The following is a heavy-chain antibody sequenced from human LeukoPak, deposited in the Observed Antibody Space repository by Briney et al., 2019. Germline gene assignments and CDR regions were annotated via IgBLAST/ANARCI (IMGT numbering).Heavy chain of an antibody. Sequence: GGALRLSCAASGCTFSSYAMSWVRQAPGKGLGWVSAISGSGGSTYYADSVKGRFTISRDNSTNTLYLQMNSLRAEDTAVYYCAKDHRKAAAGTFDYWGQGTLVTVSS. CDR3: AKDHRKAAAGTFDY. D-gene: IGHD6-13*01. J-gene: IGHJ4*02. CDR2: ISGSGGST. CDR1: GCTFSSYA. V-gene: IGHV3-23*01.